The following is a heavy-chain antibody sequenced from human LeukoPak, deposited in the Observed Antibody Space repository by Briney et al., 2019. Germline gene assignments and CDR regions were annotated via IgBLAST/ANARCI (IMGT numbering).Heavy chain of an antibody. D-gene: IGHD2-21*02. CDR2: ISTTGGTT. V-gene: IGHV3-11*04. J-gene: IGHJ4*02. CDR3: AREGVTGAFFV. Sequence: PGGSLRLSCEASGFDFRGSFMSWIRQAPGKGLEWVSYISTTGGTTFDADSVKGRFTISRDNAKNSVYLQMNRLRVEDTGVYYCAREGVTGAFFVWGQGALVTVSS. CDR1: GFDFRGSF.